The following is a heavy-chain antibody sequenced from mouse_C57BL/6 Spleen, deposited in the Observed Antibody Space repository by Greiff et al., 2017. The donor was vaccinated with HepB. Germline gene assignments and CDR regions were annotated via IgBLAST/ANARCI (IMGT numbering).Heavy chain of an antibody. D-gene: IGHD1-1*01. V-gene: IGHV1-52*01. J-gene: IGHJ3*01. CDR3: ARGGYYGSSAFAY. CDR1: GYTFTSYW. CDR2: IDPSDSET. Sequence: VQLQQPGAELVRPGSSVKLSCKASGYTFTSYWMHWVKQRPIQGLEWIGNIDPSDSETHYNQKFKDKATLTVDKSSSTAYMQLSSLTSEDSAVYYGARGGYYGSSAFAYWGQGTLVTVSA.